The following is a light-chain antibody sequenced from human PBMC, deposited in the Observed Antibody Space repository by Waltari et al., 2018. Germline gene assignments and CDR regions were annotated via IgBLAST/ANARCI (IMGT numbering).Light chain of an antibody. CDR3: CSFAGTYTWV. V-gene: IGLV2-11*01. Sequence: SALTQPRSVSGSPGQSVTISCTGTTIDVGGYNYVPWYQHHPGKAPKLMIFDVTQRPSGVPDRFSGSKSANTASLTISGLQAEDEADYYCCSFAGTYTWVFGGGTKVTVL. CDR2: DVT. J-gene: IGLJ3*02. CDR1: TIDVGGYNY.